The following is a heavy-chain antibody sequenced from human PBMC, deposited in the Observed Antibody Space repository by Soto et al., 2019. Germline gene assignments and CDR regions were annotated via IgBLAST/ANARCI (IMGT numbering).Heavy chain of an antibody. Sequence: WETLSLTCGVSGGAIGSGYWWNWVRQPPGKGLQWIGEIYHSGGTNYNPSLKSRVSISVDKSKSLFSLNLRSVTAADTAVYYCARVSRDPDYFDPWGQGTLVTVSS. CDR2: IYHSGGT. J-gene: IGHJ5*02. V-gene: IGHV4-4*02. CDR1: GGAIGSGYW. CDR3: ARVSRDPDYFDP. D-gene: IGHD4-17*01.